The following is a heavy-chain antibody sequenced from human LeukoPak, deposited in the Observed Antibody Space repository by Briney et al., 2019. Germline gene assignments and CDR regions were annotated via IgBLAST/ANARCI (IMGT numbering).Heavy chain of an antibody. CDR1: GFNFRGYA. D-gene: IGHD3-10*01. CDR3: AKDGLLWFGELFLGYHYYYGMDV. V-gene: IGHV3-30*18. J-gene: IGHJ6*02. CDR2: ISYDGSNK. Sequence: GGSLRLSCAASGFNFRGYAMSWVRQAPGKGLEWVAVISYDGSNKYYADSVKGRFTISRDNSKNTLYLQMNSLRAEDTAVYYCAKDGLLWFGELFLGYHYYYGMDVWGQGTTVTVSS.